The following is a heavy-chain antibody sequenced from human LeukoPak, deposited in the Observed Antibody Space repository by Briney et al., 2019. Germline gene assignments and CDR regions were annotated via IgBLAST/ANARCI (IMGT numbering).Heavy chain of an antibody. V-gene: IGHV1-69*13. D-gene: IGHD2-2*01. CDR1: GYTFTSYG. CDR3: ARVVEDIVVVPAATKYYYYYYMDV. J-gene: IGHJ6*03. CDR2: IIPIFGTA. Sequence: SVKVSCKASGYTFTSYGISWVRQAPGQGLEWMGGIIPIFGTANYAQKFQGRVTITADESTSTAYMELSSLRSEDTAVYYCARVVEDIVVVPAATKYYYYYYMDVWGKGTTVTVSS.